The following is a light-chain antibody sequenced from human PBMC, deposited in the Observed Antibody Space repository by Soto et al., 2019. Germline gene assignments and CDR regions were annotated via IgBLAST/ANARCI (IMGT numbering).Light chain of an antibody. CDR3: VLYMGRGIWV. CDR2: RTN. CDR1: TGSVSTNNY. J-gene: IGLJ3*02. V-gene: IGLV8-61*01. Sequence: QTVVTQEPSLSVSPGGTVTLTCAGSTGSVSTNNYPSWCQQTPGQAPRTLIFRTNTRSSGVPDRFSGSILGNKAALTITGAQADDESDYYCVLYMGRGIWVFGGGTKLTVL.